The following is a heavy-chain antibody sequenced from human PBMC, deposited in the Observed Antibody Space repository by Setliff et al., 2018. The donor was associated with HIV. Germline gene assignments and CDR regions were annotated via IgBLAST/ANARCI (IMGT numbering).Heavy chain of an antibody. CDR3: ARSVAGTRSCGHY. Sequence: ASVKVSCKASGYTFTSYGISWVRQAPGQGLEWMGWINTNTGNPTYAQGFTGRFVFSLDTSVSTAYLQISSLKAEDTAVYYCARSVAGTRSCGHYWGQGTLVTVSS. J-gene: IGHJ4*02. V-gene: IGHV7-4-1*02. D-gene: IGHD6-19*01. CDR1: GYTFTSYG. CDR2: INTNTGNP.